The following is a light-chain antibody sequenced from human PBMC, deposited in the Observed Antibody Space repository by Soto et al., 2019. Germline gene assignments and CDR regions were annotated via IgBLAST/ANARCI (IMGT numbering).Light chain of an antibody. Sequence: QSVLTQSPSVSGAPGQRVTISCTGSSSNIGAGYDVHWYQQLPGIAPTLLIFANLNRPSGVPDRFAGSKSGTSASLAITGLRAEDEADYYCQSYDSSLSGYVFGTGTKVTVL. J-gene: IGLJ1*01. V-gene: IGLV1-40*01. CDR2: ANL. CDR3: QSYDSSLSGYV. CDR1: SSNIGAGYD.